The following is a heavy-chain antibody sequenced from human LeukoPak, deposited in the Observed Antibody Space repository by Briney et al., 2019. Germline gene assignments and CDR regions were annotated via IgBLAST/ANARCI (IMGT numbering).Heavy chain of an antibody. CDR2: ISGSGGST. Sequence: PGGSLGLSCAASGFTFSSYAMHWVRQAPGKGLEWVSAISGSGGSTYYADSVKGRFTISRDNSKNTLYLQMNSLRAEDTAVYYCARLAAPLGAFDIWGQGTMVTVSS. D-gene: IGHD3-9*01. J-gene: IGHJ3*02. CDR1: GFTFSSYA. V-gene: IGHV3-23*01. CDR3: ARLAAPLGAFDI.